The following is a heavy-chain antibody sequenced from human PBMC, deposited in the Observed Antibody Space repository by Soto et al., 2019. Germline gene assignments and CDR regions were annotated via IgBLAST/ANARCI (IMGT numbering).Heavy chain of an antibody. CDR1: GGTFSSYA. V-gene: IGHV1-69*13. CDR3: ATETSGYKTFDY. J-gene: IGHJ4*02. CDR2: IIPIFGTA. D-gene: IGHD3-22*01. Sequence: SVKVSCKASGGTFSSYAISWVRQAPGQGLEWMGGIIPIFGTANYAQKFQGRVTITADESTSTAYMELSSLRSEDTAVYYCATETSGYKTFDYWGQGTLVTVSS.